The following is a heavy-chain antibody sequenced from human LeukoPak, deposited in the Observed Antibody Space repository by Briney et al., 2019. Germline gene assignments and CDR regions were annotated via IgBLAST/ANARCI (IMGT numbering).Heavy chain of an antibody. D-gene: IGHD6-19*01. Sequence: GSLRLSCAASGFTFSSYGMHWVRQAPGKGLEWVAVIWYDGSNKYYADSVKGRFTISRDNSKNTLYLQMNSLRAEDTAVYYCARDHGSGWYNVYYYYGMDVWGQGTTVTVSS. V-gene: IGHV3-33*01. CDR3: ARDHGSGWYNVYYYYGMDV. J-gene: IGHJ6*02. CDR1: GFTFSSYG. CDR2: IWYDGSNK.